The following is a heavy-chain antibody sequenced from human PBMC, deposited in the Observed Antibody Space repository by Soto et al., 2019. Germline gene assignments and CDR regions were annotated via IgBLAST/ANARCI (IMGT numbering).Heavy chain of an antibody. V-gene: IGHV1-46*01. CDR3: WRGPSCGGDCYLFGY. CDR2: INPSGGRT. Sequence: QVLLVQSGAEVTRPGASVKVFCKASGYTFTSYYMHWVRQAPGQVLEWMAMINPSGGRTKFAHIFQGRVTLTRDTSTGTVDMELSNLTSAATAIYYCWRGPSCGGDCYLFGYWGQGNQVTASS. CDR1: GYTFTSYY. J-gene: IGHJ4*02. D-gene: IGHD2-21*02.